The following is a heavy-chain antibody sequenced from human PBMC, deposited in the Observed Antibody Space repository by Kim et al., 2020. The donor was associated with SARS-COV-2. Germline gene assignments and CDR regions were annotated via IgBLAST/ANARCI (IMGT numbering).Heavy chain of an antibody. CDR1: GGSFSGYY. V-gene: IGHV4-34*01. CDR3: AGRITMVRGVIR. Sequence: SETLSLTCAVYGGSFSGYYWSWIRQPPGKGLEWIGEINHSGGTNYNPSLKSRVTISVDTSKNQFSLKLSSVTAADTAVYYCAGRITMVRGVIRWGQGTLVTVSS. J-gene: IGHJ4*02. CDR2: INHSGGT. D-gene: IGHD3-10*01.